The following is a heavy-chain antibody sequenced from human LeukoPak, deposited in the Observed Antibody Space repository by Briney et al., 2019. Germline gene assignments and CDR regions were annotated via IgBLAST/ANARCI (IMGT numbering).Heavy chain of an antibody. J-gene: IGHJ4*02. CDR1: GRTFSSYS. D-gene: IGHD3-10*01. V-gene: IGHV1-69*13. CDR2: IIPIFGTA. Sequence: ASVKVSCKASGRTFSSYSISWVRQAPGQGLEWMGWIIPIFGTANYAQKFQGRVTITADESTSTAYMELSSLRSEDTAVYYCARDGQQAGVGFFDYWGQGTLVTVSS. CDR3: ARDGQQAGVGFFDY.